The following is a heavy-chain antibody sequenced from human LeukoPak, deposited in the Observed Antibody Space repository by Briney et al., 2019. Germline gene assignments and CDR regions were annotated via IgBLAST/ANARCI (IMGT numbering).Heavy chain of an antibody. CDR3: AKRNDNWNYVPSD. D-gene: IGHD1-7*01. V-gene: IGHV3-23*01. CDR1: GFTFSSYA. Sequence: GGSLRLSCAASGFTFSSYAMSWVRQAPGKGLEWVSAISGSGGSTYYADSVKGRFTISRDNSKNTLHLQMNSLRAEDTAVYYCAKRNDNWNYVPSDWGQGTLVTVSS. J-gene: IGHJ4*02. CDR2: ISGSGGST.